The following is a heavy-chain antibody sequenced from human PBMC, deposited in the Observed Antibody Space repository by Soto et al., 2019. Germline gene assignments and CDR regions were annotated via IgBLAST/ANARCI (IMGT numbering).Heavy chain of an antibody. D-gene: IGHD2-15*01. CDR3: ARRGGGVVLAATTPFDY. Sequence: QVPLQESGPRLVRPSGTLSLTCTVSSGSITSANWWSWVRPPPGRGLEWIGEIYHSGSTNYNLSLKSRVTLSVDKSKNQFSLSLSSVTAADTAMYYCARRGGGVVLAATTPFDYWGQGTLVTVSS. J-gene: IGHJ4*02. CDR2: IYHSGST. V-gene: IGHV4-4*02. CDR1: SGSITSANW.